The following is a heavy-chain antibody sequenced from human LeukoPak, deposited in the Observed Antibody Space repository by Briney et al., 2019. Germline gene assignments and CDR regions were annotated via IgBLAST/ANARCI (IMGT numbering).Heavy chain of an antibody. D-gene: IGHD3-22*01. V-gene: IGHV4-31*02. Sequence: SLVRQHPGKGLEWIGYIYYSGSTYYNPSLKSRVTISVDTSKNQFSLKLSSVTAADTAVYYCARFRYYYDSSGYFGSLAFDIWGQGTMVTVSS. CDR2: IYYSGST. CDR3: ARFRYYYDSSGYFGSLAFDI. J-gene: IGHJ3*02.